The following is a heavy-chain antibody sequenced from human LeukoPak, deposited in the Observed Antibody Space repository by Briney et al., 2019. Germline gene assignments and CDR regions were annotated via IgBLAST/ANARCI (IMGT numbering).Heavy chain of an antibody. CDR3: ARDRISGWFVY. D-gene: IGHD6-19*01. CDR2: ISAYNGNT. J-gene: IGHJ5*01. CDR1: GYTFNSYG. V-gene: IGHV1-18*01. Sequence: GASVKVSCKASGYTFNSYGISWVRQAPGQGLEWMGWISAYNGNTNYPQKFQGRVTMTTDTSTNTAYMELRSLTSDDTAVYYCARDRISGWFVYWGQGTLVTVSS.